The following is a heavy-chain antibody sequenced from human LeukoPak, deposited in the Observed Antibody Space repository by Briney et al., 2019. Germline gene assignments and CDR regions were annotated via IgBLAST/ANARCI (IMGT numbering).Heavy chain of an antibody. Sequence: GGSLRLSCAASGFTFSNYAMNWVRQAPGKGLEWVSGIGAGSSFTYYADSVKGRFTIFRDNSRNTLYLQMNSLRADDTAVYYCAKDLDYTTYGYDFDYWGQGTLVIVS. CDR3: AKDLDYTTYGYDFDY. V-gene: IGHV3-23*01. J-gene: IGHJ4*02. CDR2: IGAGSSFT. CDR1: GFTFSNYA. D-gene: IGHD4-11*01.